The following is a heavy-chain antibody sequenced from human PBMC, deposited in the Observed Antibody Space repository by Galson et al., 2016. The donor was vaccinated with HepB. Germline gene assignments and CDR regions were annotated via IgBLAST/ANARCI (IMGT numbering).Heavy chain of an antibody. Sequence: SVKVSCKASGGTFSNYAISWVRQAPGQGLEWTGGIIPIYGRSNYAQKFQGRVTITADESTSIAYMEVSRLKSEDTAVYYCARDRVVCDRDCSTSGYFDLWGGSTLVTVSS. D-gene: IGHD2-21*02. V-gene: IGHV1-69*13. CDR1: GGTFSNYA. CDR2: IIPIYGRS. J-gene: IGHJ2*01. CDR3: ARDRVVCDRDCSTSGYFDL.